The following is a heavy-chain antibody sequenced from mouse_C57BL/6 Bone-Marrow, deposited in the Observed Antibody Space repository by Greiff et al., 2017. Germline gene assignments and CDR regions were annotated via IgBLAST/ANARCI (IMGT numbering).Heavy chain of an antibody. CDR1: GFTFSDYG. CDR3: ARGPYDYDKAWFAY. D-gene: IGHD2-4*01. Sequence: EVQRVESGGGLVKPGGSLKLSCAASGFTFSDYGMHWVRQAPEKGLEWVAYISSGSSTIYYADTVKGRFTISRDNAKNTLFLQMTSLRSEDTAMYYCARGPYDYDKAWFAYWGQGTLVTVSA. V-gene: IGHV5-17*01. J-gene: IGHJ3*01. CDR2: ISSGSSTI.